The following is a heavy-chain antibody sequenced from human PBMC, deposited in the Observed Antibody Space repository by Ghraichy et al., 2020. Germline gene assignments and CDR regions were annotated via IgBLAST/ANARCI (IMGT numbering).Heavy chain of an antibody. V-gene: IGHV4-30-2*01. D-gene: IGHD3-10*01. CDR1: GGSISSGGYS. CDR2: IYHSGST. CDR3: ARVSGSWDYYYYMDV. J-gene: IGHJ6*03. Sequence: QTLSLTCAVSGGSISSGGYSWSWIRQPPGKGLEWIGYIYHSGSTYYNPSLKSRVTISVDRSKNQFSLKLSSVTAADTAVYYCARVSGSWDYYYYMDVWGKGTTVTVSS.